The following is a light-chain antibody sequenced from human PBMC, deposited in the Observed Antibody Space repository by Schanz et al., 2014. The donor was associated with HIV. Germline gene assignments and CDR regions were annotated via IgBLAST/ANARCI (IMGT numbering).Light chain of an antibody. CDR2: GST. CDR1: GS. J-gene: IGLJ1*01. CDR3: LSYDRSLSGPYL. V-gene: IGLV1-40*01. Sequence: QSVLTQPPSVSGAPGQRVTISCTGSGSIHWYQQLPGTAPKLLIYGSTNRPSGVPDRFSGSKSGTAASLAISGLQAEDEADYYCLSYDRSLSGPYLFGTGTKLTVL.